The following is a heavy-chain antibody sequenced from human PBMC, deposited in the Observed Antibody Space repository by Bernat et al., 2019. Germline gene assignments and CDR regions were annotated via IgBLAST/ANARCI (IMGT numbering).Heavy chain of an antibody. D-gene: IGHD2-2*01. CDR3: AREGVPAATYYYYYGMDV. V-gene: IGHV3-48*03. CDR2: ISSSGSTI. CDR1: GFTFSSYE. Sequence: EVQLVESGGGLVQPGGSLRLSCAASGFTFSSYEMNWVRQAPGKGLEWVSYISSSGSTIYYADSVKGRFTISRDNAKNSLYLQMNSLRAEDTAVYYGAREGVPAATYYYYYGMDVWGQGTTVTVSS. J-gene: IGHJ6*02.